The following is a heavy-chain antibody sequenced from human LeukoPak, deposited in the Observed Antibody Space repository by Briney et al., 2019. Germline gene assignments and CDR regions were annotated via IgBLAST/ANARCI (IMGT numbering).Heavy chain of an antibody. CDR3: ARWQVWIHPFDY. CDR2: IYHSGST. Sequence: SETLSLTCTVSGYSISSGYYWAWIRQSPGKGLEWIGSIYHSGSTYYNPSLKSRVTISVDTSKNQFSLKLTSVTAADTAVYYCARWQVWIHPFDYWGQGTLVTVSS. D-gene: IGHD6-19*01. J-gene: IGHJ4*02. CDR1: GYSISSGYY. V-gene: IGHV4-38-2*02.